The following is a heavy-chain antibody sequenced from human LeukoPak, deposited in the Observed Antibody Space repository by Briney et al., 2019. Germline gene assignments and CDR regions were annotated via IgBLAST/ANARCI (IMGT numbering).Heavy chain of an antibody. Sequence: ASVKVSCKASGGTFSSYAISWVRQAPGQGLEWMGGIIPIFGTANYAQKFQGRVTITADESTSTAYMELSSLRSEDTAVYYCARKDTAMVGRANYYYYMDVWGKGTTVTVSS. J-gene: IGHJ6*03. V-gene: IGHV1-69*13. D-gene: IGHD5-18*01. CDR1: GGTFSSYA. CDR3: ARKDTAMVGRANYYYYMDV. CDR2: IIPIFGTA.